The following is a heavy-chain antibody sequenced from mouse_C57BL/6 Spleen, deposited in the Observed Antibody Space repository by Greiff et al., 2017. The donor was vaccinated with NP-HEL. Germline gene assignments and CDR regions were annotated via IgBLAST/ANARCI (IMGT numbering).Heavy chain of an antibody. V-gene: IGHV1-59*01. D-gene: IGHD2-4*01. CDR3: ARRPLYDYDRLYYAMDY. CDR1: GYTFTSYW. Sequence: QVQLQQPGAELVRPGTSVKLSCKASGYTFTSYWMHWVKQRPGQGLEWIGVIDPSDSYTNYNQKFKGKATLTVDTSSSTAYMQLSSLTSEDSAVYYCARRPLYDYDRLYYAMDYWGQGTSVTVSS. J-gene: IGHJ4*01. CDR2: IDPSDSYT.